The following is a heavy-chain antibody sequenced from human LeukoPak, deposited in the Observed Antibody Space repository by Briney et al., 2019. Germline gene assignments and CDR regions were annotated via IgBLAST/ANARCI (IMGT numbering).Heavy chain of an antibody. CDR1: GFTVSSNY. D-gene: IGHD5-12*01. CDR3: ARAPVGATIYFYDY. J-gene: IGHJ4*02. CDR2: IYSGGST. Sequence: GGSLRLSCAASGFTVSSNYMSWVRQAPGEGLEWVSVIYSGGSTCYADSVKGRFTISRDNSKNTLYLQMNSLRGEDTAVYYCARAPVGATIYFYDYWGQGTLVTVSS. V-gene: IGHV3-66*02.